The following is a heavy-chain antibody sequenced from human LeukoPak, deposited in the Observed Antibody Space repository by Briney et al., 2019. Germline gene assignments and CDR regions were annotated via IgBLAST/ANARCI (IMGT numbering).Heavy chain of an antibody. Sequence: GGSLRLSCAASGFTFSSYAMSWVRQAPGKGLEWVSGISGSGDNTYYADSVKGRFIISRDNSKDTLYLQMNSLRAEDTAVYYCAKAGGTCFDYWGQGTLVSVSS. CDR2: ISGSGDNT. CDR1: GFTFSSYA. J-gene: IGHJ4*02. D-gene: IGHD1-26*01. CDR3: AKAGGTCFDY. V-gene: IGHV3-23*01.